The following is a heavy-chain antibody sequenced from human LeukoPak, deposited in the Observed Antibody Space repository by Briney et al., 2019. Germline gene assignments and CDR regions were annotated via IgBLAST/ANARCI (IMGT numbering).Heavy chain of an antibody. CDR1: GFTFSSYA. Sequence: PGRSLRLSCAASGFTFSSYAMHWVRQAPGKGLEWVAVISYDGSNKYYADSVKGRFTISRDNSKNTLYLQMNSLRAEDTAVYYCARDFMGYCSSTSYYNPNFDYWGQGTLVTVSS. CDR3: ARDFMGYCSSTSYYNPNFDY. V-gene: IGHV3-30-3*01. D-gene: IGHD2-2*02. CDR2: ISYDGSNK. J-gene: IGHJ4*02.